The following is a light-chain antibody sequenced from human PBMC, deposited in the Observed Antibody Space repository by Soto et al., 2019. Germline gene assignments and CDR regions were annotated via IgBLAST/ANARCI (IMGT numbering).Light chain of an antibody. CDR3: QQHNGYGSWT. V-gene: IGKV1-5*03. CDR1: QSIVGW. J-gene: IGKJ1*01. CDR2: KPS. Sequence: DIQMTQSPSNLSAAVGDRVTITCRASQSIVGWLAWYQQKPGKAPQLLIYKPSTLESGVPSRFSGSASGTAFTITISSLQTDDLSNYYGQQHNGYGSWTFGQGTSVAIK.